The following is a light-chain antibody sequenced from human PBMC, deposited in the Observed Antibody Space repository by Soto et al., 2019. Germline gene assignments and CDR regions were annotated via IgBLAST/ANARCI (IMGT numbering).Light chain of an antibody. Sequence: QSVLTQPPSVSGAPGQRVTISCTGTRSNIGAGFDVHWYQQLPGTAPKLLIYDNNNRPSGVPDRFSGSKSGTSASLAITGLQAEDEADYYCQXYDGSLSGPVVXGGGXKLTV. V-gene: IGLV1-40*01. CDR3: QXYDGSLSGPVV. CDR1: RSNIGAGFD. CDR2: DNN. J-gene: IGLJ2*01.